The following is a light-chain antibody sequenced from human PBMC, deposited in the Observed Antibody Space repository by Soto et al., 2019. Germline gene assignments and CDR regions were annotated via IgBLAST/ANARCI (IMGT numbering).Light chain of an antibody. CDR1: QGIGNS. Sequence: DIQMTQSPSSLSASVGDRITISCRASQGIGNSLTWFQQKPGKAPQSLIYAASTLQAGVPSKFSGSGSGTDFSLTISSLQPEDFATYYCQQYSRYPYTFGGGTKVEIK. CDR3: QQYSRYPYT. V-gene: IGKV1-16*02. J-gene: IGKJ4*01. CDR2: AAS.